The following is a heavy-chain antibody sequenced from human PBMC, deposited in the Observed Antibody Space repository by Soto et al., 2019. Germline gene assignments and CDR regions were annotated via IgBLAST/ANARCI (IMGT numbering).Heavy chain of an antibody. CDR1: GYSFTIYW. CDR3: ARQYSTTNYYYYGMDV. J-gene: IGHJ6*02. Sequence: GESLKISCKGSGYSFTIYWIGWVRQMPGKGLEWMGIIYPGDSDTRYSPSFQGQVTISADKSISTAYLQWSSLKASDTAMYYCARQYSTTNYYYYGMDVWGQGTTVTVSS. V-gene: IGHV5-51*01. CDR2: IYPGDSDT. D-gene: IGHD6-13*01.